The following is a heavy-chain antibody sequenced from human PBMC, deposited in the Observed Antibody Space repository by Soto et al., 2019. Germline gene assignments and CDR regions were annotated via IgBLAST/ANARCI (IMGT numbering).Heavy chain of an antibody. J-gene: IGHJ3*02. CDR2: VWYDETNK. CDR3: VRDSDNNAFDN. D-gene: IGHD1-1*01. Sequence: QVQPVESGGGVVQPGRSLRLSCEVFGFSLSNYGMHWVRQAPGKGLEWLAVVWYDETNKHYADSVKGRFTISKDISKNALYLEMNDLRAEDTAVYHCVRDSDNNAFDNWGQGTMVTVSS. CDR1: GFSLSNYG. V-gene: IGHV3-33*01.